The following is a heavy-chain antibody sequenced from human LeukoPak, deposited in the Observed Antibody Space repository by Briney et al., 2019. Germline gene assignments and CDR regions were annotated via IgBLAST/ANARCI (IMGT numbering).Heavy chain of an antibody. CDR3: ARHGFYGSGSYRSTWFDP. Sequence: SETLSLTCTVSGGSVSSGSYYWTWIPQPPGKGLEWIGHHYYSGSTNYNPSLKRRVTISKDTSKNQFSLNLSSVTAADTAVYYCARHGFYGSGSYRSTWFDPWGQGTLVTVSS. D-gene: IGHD3-10*01. J-gene: IGHJ5*02. CDR1: GGSVSSGSYY. CDR2: HYYSGST. V-gene: IGHV4-61*01.